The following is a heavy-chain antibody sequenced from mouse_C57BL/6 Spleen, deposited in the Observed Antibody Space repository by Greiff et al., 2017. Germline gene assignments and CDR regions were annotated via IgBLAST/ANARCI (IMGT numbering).Heavy chain of an antibody. J-gene: IGHJ2*01. CDR1: GYTFTSYW. CDR3: ARRAYYYGSSSFDY. CDR2: IYPGSGST. Sequence: QVQLQQPGAELVKTGASVKMSCKASGYTFTSYWITWVKQRPGQGLEWIGDIYPGSGSTNYNEKFKSKATLTVDTSSSTAYMQLSSLTSEDSAVYYCARRAYYYGSSSFDYWGQGTTLTVSS. D-gene: IGHD1-1*01. V-gene: IGHV1-55*01.